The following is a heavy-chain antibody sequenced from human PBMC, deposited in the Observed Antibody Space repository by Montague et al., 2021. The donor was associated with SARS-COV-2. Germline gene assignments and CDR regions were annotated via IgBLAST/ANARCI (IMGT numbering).Heavy chain of an antibody. CDR2: IYYSGST. V-gene: IGHV4-39*01. CDR1: GGSISSSSYY. Sequence: SETLSLTCTVSGGSISSSSYYWGWIRQPPGKGLEWIGSIYYSGSTYYNPSLKSRVTISVDTSKNQFSLKLSSVTAADTAVYYCAELHITMVQGVNRWWFDPWGQGTLVTVSS. CDR3: AELHITMVQGVNRWWFDP. D-gene: IGHD3-10*01. J-gene: IGHJ5*02.